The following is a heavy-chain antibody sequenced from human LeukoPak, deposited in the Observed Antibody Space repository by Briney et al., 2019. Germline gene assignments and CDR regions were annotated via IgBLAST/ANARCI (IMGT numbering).Heavy chain of an antibody. J-gene: IGHJ4*02. CDR3: ARDSTYGDFDY. CDR2: ISNGGRYL. Sequence: GGSLSLSCAASGFTLSSFEMNWVRQAPGKGLEWVSSISNGGRYLYYADSVKGRFTISRDNAKNSLYLQMNSLRAEDTAVYYCARDSTYGDFDYWGQGTLVTVSS. D-gene: IGHD3-10*01. CDR1: GFTLSSFE. V-gene: IGHV3-21*01.